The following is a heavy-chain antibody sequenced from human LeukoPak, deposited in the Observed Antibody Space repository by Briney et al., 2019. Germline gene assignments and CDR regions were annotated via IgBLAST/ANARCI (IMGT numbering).Heavy chain of an antibody. D-gene: IGHD3-10*01. J-gene: IGHJ4*02. CDR1: GFTFSNYG. V-gene: IGHV3-33*01. CDR3: ARYYGSGSVGGFDY. CDR2: IWYDGSNE. Sequence: PGGSLRLSCAASGFTFSNYGMHWVRQAPGKGLEWVAVIWYDGSNEYYTDSVKGRFTISRDNSKNTLSLQMNSLRAEDTAVYYCARYYGSGSVGGFDYWGQGTLVTSPQ.